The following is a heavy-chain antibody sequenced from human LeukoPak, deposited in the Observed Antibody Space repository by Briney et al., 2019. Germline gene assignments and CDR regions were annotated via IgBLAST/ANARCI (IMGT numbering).Heavy chain of an antibody. CDR1: GYSFTNYW. CDR3: ARHGSIVGTTTGVDY. J-gene: IGHJ4*02. CDR2: IYPGDSDT. Sequence: KYGESLKISCKGSGYSFTNYWIGWVRQMPGKGLEWMGVIYPGDSDTRYSPSFQGQVIISADKSISTTYLQWSSLKASDTAIYYCARHGSIVGTTTGVDYWGQGTLVTVSS. V-gene: IGHV5-51*01. D-gene: IGHD1-26*01.